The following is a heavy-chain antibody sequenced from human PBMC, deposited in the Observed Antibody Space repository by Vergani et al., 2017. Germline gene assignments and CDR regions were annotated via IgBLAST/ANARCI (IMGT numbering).Heavy chain of an antibody. V-gene: IGHV4-59*02. Sequence: QAQLQESGPGLVKPSETQSLTCHVFGVSVTDYNCNWIRQAPGKGLEWMGSLSTTGGATHASHNPSLKSRVSISVDTSKSQFSLRLTSVTAADPAIYYCAGDTHSWQRADRWGQGLLVSVSS. CDR1: GVSVTDYN. D-gene: IGHD6-13*01. CDR3: AGDTHSWQRADR. J-gene: IGHJ5*02. CDR2: LSTTGGA.